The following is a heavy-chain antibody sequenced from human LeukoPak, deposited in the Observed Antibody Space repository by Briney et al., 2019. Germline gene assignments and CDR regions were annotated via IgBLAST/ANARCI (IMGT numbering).Heavy chain of an antibody. CDR1: EGTFRNYA. D-gene: IGHD6-13*01. V-gene: IGHV1-69*01. CDR2: IIPIFSST. CDR3: AGEVIASAVTFDS. Sequence: SVKVSCKAPEGTFRNYAVTWLRQAPGQGLEWMGGIIPIFSSTNYAQKFQGRVTIPADESTSTAYMEQSRLRSEDTAVYYCAGEVIASAVTFDSWGQGTLVTVSS. J-gene: IGHJ4*02.